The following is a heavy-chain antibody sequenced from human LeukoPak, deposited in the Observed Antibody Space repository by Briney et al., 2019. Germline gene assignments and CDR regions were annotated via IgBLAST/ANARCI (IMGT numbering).Heavy chain of an antibody. CDR3: AKDSSVPYGITE. J-gene: IGHJ4*02. V-gene: IGHV3-53*01. CDR1: GFIVSSNY. D-gene: IGHD4-17*01. CDR2: IYSGGTT. Sequence: GGSLRLSCAASGFIVSSNYMSWVRRAPGKGLEWVSVIYSGGTTYYADSVKGRFTISRDNSKNTLSLQMNSLRVEDAALYYCAKDSSVPYGITEWGRGTLVTVSS.